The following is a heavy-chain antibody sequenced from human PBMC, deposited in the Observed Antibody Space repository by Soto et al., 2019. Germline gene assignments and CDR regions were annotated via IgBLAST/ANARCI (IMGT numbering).Heavy chain of an antibody. V-gene: IGHV2-5*02. CDR1: GFSLSTITMG. Sequence: SGPTLVNPTQTLPLTCTFSGFSLSTITMGVGWIRQPPGKALEWLALIYWDDDKSYSPSLRSRLTITKDTSKNQVVLTMTNMDPVDTATYYCSRGIYLKPFDIWGQGTMVTVSS. D-gene: IGHD3-10*01. CDR2: IYWDDDK. J-gene: IGHJ3*02. CDR3: SRGIYLKPFDI.